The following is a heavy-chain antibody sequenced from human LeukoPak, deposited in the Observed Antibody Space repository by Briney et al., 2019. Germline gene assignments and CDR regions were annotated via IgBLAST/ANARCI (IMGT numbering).Heavy chain of an antibody. CDR3: ARDRRFGELSYFGY. CDR1: GYTVTSYG. D-gene: IGHD3-10*01. CDR2: ISAYNGNT. Sequence: GASVKVSCKASGYTVTSYGISWVRQAPGQGLEWMGWISAYNGNTNYAQKLQGRVTMTTDTSTSTAYMELRSLRSDDTAVYYCARDRRFGELSYFGYWGQGTLVTVSS. V-gene: IGHV1-18*01. J-gene: IGHJ4*02.